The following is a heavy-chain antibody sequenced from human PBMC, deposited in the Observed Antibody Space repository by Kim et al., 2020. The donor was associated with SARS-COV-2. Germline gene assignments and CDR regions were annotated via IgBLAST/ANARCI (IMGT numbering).Heavy chain of an antibody. V-gene: IGHV1-3*01. Sequence: MFQGRGTITKDTSADTAYMELSSLRSEDTAVYYCARDRARVGAANHYFDCWGQGTLVTVSS. J-gene: IGHJ4*02. CDR3: ARDRARVGAANHYFDC. D-gene: IGHD2-2*01.